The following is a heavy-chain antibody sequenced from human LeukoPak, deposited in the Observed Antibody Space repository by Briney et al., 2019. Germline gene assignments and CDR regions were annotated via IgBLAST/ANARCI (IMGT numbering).Heavy chain of an antibody. CDR2: ISDNGGST. Sequence: GGSLRLSCAASGFPFSACYMHWVRQAPGKGLEYVSAISDNGGSTFYADSVKGRFTISRDNSRNTLYLQMGSLRADDMGVYYCARGNNYAYDYWGQGTLVTVSS. CDR3: ARGNNYAYDY. J-gene: IGHJ4*02. D-gene: IGHD5-18*01. V-gene: IGHV3-64*02. CDR1: GFPFSACY.